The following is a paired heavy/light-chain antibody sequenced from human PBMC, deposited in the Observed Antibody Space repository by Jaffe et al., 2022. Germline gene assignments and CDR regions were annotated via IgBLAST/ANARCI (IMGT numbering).Heavy chain of an antibody. J-gene: IGHJ3*02. CDR3: ARSPGDYYDSSGYYYLSSGAFDI. Sequence: QVQLQESGPGLVKPSGTLSLTCAVSGGSISSSNWWSWIRQPPGKGLEWIGEIYHSGSTNYNPSLKSRVTISVDKSKNQFSLKLSSVTAADTAVYYCARSPGDYYDSSGYYYLSSGAFDIWGQGTMVTVSS. V-gene: IGHV4-4*02. CDR1: GGSISSSNW. CDR2: IYHSGST. D-gene: IGHD3-22*01.
Light chain of an antibody. CDR3: QQYGSSPPKVT. Sequence: EIVLTQSPGTLSLSPGERATLSCRASQSVSSSYLAWYQQKPGQAPRLLIYGASSRATGIPDRFSGSGSGTDFTLTISRLEPEDFAVYYCQQYGSSPPKVTFGPGTKVDIK. CDR1: QSVSSSY. CDR2: GAS. J-gene: IGKJ3*01. V-gene: IGKV3-20*01.